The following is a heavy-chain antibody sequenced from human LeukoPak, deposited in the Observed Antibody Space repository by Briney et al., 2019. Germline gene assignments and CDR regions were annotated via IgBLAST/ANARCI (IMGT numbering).Heavy chain of an antibody. Sequence: ASVKVSCKASGYTFTAYYIHWVRQAPGQGLEWMGWINPNSGGTNYAQKFQGRVIMTSDTSISTAYLDLSSLRSDDTAVYYCARVSSSWYQDWYFDLWGRGTLVTVSS. V-gene: IGHV1-2*02. CDR2: INPNSGGT. J-gene: IGHJ2*01. CDR3: ARVSSSWYQDWYFDL. CDR1: GYTFTAYY. D-gene: IGHD6-13*01.